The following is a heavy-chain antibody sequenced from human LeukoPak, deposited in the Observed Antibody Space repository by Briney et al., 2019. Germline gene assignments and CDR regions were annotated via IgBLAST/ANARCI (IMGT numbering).Heavy chain of an antibody. CDR1: GFTFSLYW. CDR3: VRGGSYTFDP. CDR2: IKEDGSEK. Sequence: GGSLRLSCSASGFTFSLYWMTWVRQAPGKGLEWVASIKEDGSEKSYVDSVKGRFTISRDNAKNSLYLQMNSLGAEDTAVYYCVRGGSYTFDPWGQGILVTVSS. D-gene: IGHD1-26*01. J-gene: IGHJ5*02. V-gene: IGHV3-7*01.